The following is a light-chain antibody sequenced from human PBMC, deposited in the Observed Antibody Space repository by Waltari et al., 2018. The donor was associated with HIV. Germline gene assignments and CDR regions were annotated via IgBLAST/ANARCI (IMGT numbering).Light chain of an antibody. CDR2: KDS. CDR1: ALPKQY. V-gene: IGLV3-25*03. CDR3: QSADSSGTYYV. J-gene: IGLJ1*01. Sequence: SYELTQPPPVSVYPGQTARITCSGDALPKQYAYWYQQKPGQAPVLVIYKDSERPSGIPERFSGSSSGTTVTLTISGVQAEDEADYYCQSADSSGTYYVFGTGTKVTVL.